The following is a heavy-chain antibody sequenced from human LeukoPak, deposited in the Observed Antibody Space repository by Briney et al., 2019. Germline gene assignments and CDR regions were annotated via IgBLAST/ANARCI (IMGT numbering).Heavy chain of an antibody. CDR2: INHSGST. J-gene: IGHJ4*02. CDR1: GGSFSGYY. D-gene: IGHD6-13*01. CDR3: ARGRGKRIAAAYYY. V-gene: IGHV4-34*01. Sequence: SETLSLTCAIYGGSFSGYYWSCIGQPPGQGLEWIGEINHSGSTNYNPSLKSRVTISVDTSKNQFSLKLSSVTAADTAVYYCARGRGKRIAAAYYYWGQGTLVTVSS.